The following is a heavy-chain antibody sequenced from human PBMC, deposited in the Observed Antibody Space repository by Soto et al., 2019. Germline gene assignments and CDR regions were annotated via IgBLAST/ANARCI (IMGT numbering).Heavy chain of an antibody. CDR1: GYTFTSYY. CDR2: INPSVGST. J-gene: IGHJ4*02. CDR3: AREKSVYSFDY. V-gene: IGHV1-46*03. Sequence: ASVKVSCKASGYTFTSYYMHWVRQAPGQGLEWMGIINPSVGSTGFAQRFQGRVTMTRDTSTSTVYMELSSLRSDDTAVYYCAREKSVYSFDYWGQGTLVTVSS. D-gene: IGHD2-8*01.